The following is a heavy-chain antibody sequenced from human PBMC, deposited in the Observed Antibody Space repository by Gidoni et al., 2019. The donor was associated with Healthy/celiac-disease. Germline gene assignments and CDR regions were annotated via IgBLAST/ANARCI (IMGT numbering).Heavy chain of an antibody. Sequence: QLQLHESGPGLLKPSETLSLTCTVSGGSISSSSYYWGWIRQPPGKGLEWIGSIYYSGSTYYNPSLKSRVTISVDTSKNQFSLKLSSVTAADTAVYYCARTDGGSSWGQGTLVTVSS. D-gene: IGHD6-13*01. J-gene: IGHJ4*02. CDR2: IYYSGST. CDR1: GGSISSSSYY. CDR3: ARTDGGSS. V-gene: IGHV4-39*01.